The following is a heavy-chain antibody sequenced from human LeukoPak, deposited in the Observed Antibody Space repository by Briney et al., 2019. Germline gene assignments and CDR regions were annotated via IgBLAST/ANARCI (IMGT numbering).Heavy chain of an antibody. V-gene: IGHV4-38-2*02. J-gene: IGHJ5*02. CDR1: VYSISSGYY. Sequence: PSETLSFTCTVSVYSISSGYYWGWIRQPPGKGLEWIGSMYHSGSTYYNPSLKSRVTISVDTSKNQFSLKLSSVTAADTAVYYCARTHSSSRWPFDPWGQGTLVTVSS. CDR2: MYHSGST. D-gene: IGHD6-6*01. CDR3: ARTHSSSRWPFDP.